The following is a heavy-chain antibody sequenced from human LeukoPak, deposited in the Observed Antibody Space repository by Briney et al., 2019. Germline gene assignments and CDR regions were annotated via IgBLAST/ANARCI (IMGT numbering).Heavy chain of an antibody. V-gene: IGHV4-30-4*08. Sequence: SQTLSLTCTVSGGSISSGDYYWSWIRQLPGKGLEWIGYIYYSGSTYYNPSLKSRVTISVDTSKNQFSLKLSSVTAADTAVYYCARGGGYDPGRFDYWGQGTLVTVSS. J-gene: IGHJ4*02. CDR1: GGSISSGDYY. CDR3: ARGGGYDPGRFDY. CDR2: IYYSGST. D-gene: IGHD5-12*01.